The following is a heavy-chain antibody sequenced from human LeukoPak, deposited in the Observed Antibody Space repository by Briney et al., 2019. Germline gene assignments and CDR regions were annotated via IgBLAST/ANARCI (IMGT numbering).Heavy chain of an antibody. Sequence: PGGSLRLSCAASGVTFRTYAMSWVRQAPGKGLEWVSSISDSGGYTFYADSVKGRFTISRDNSKNTVYLQMNSLRAEDTAVYYCARRTIWFGVDPWGQGTLVTVSS. V-gene: IGHV3-23*01. CDR3: ARRTIWFGVDP. CDR2: ISDSGGYT. CDR1: GVTFRTYA. D-gene: IGHD3-10*01. J-gene: IGHJ5*02.